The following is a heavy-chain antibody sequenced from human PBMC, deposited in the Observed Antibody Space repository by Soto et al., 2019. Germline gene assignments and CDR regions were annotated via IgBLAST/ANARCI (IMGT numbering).Heavy chain of an antibody. J-gene: IGHJ3*02. Sequence: EVQLLESGGGLGQPGGSLRLSCAASGFTFSSYAMSWVRQAPGKGLEWVSAISGSGGSTYYADSVKGRFTISRDNSKNNRDLQMNSLRAEDTAVYYCAKGNWFYAFDIWGQGTMVTVSS. D-gene: IGHD3-9*01. CDR1: GFTFSSYA. CDR2: ISGSGGST. V-gene: IGHV3-23*01. CDR3: AKGNWFYAFDI.